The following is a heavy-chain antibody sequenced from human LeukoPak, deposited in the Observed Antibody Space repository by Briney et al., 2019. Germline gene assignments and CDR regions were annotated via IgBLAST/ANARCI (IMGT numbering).Heavy chain of an antibody. D-gene: IGHD3-3*01. Sequence: PSETLSLTCTVSGGSISSGDYYWSWIRQPPGKGLEWIGYIYYSGSTYYNPSLKSRVTISVDTSKNQFSLKLSSVTAADTTVYYCARTPILERLGTDYWGQGTLVTVPS. J-gene: IGHJ4*02. CDR2: IYYSGST. V-gene: IGHV4-30-4*08. CDR1: GGSISSGDYY. CDR3: ARTPILERLGTDY.